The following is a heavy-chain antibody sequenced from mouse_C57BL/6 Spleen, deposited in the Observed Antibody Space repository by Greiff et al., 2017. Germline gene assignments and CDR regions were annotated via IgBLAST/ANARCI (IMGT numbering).Heavy chain of an antibody. Sequence: EVQLVESGGGLVKPGGSLKLSCAASGFTFSSYAMSWVRQTPEKRLEWVATLSDGGSYTYYPDNVKGRFTISRDNAKNNLYLQMSHLKSEDTAMYYCARERTPYYYGSSPFDYWGKGTTLTVAS. V-gene: IGHV5-4*01. CDR2: LSDGGSYT. J-gene: IGHJ2*01. CDR1: GFTFSSYA. D-gene: IGHD1-1*01. CDR3: ARERTPYYYGSSPFDY.